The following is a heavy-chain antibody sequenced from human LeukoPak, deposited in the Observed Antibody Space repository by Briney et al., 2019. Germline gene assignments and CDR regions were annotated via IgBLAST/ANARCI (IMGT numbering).Heavy chain of an antibody. CDR3: ARETYDSSGYYDYYYYMDV. CDR1: GGSFGGYY. J-gene: IGHJ6*03. D-gene: IGHD3-22*01. CDR2: INHSGST. Sequence: SETLSLTCAVYGGSFGGYYWSWIRQPPGKGLEWIGEINHSGSTNYNPSLKSRVTISVDTSKNQFSLKLSSVTAADTAVYYCARETYDSSGYYDYYYYMDVWGKGTTVTISS. V-gene: IGHV4-34*01.